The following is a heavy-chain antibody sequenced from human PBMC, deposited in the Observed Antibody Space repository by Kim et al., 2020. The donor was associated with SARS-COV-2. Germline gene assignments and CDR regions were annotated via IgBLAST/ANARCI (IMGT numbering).Heavy chain of an antibody. CDR1: GFTFSSYG. J-gene: IGHJ4*02. CDR2: ISYDGSNK. Sequence: GWSLRLSCAASGFTFSSYGMHWVRQAPGKGLEWVAVISYDGSNKYYADSVKGRFTISRDNSKNTLYLQMNSLRAEDTAVYYCAKGGGGGSLNFDYWCQVT. V-gene: IGHV3-30*18. D-gene: IGHD2-15*01. CDR3: AKGGGGGSLNFDY.